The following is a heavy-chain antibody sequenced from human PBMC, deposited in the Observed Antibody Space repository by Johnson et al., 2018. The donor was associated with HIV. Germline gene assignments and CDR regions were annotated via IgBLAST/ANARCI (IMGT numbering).Heavy chain of an antibody. V-gene: IGHV3-30*03. J-gene: IGHJ3*02. CDR2: ISDDGSNK. Sequence: QVQLVESGGGVVQPGRSLRLSCAASGFTLRTYAMHWVRQAPGKGLEWVAVISDDGSNKFYADSVKGRFTISRDNSKKTMYLQMNSLRSEDTAVYYCVRDHEDGVTWGWAFDIWGQGTKVTVSS. CDR3: VRDHEDGVTWGWAFDI. CDR1: GFTLRTYA. D-gene: IGHD5-24*01.